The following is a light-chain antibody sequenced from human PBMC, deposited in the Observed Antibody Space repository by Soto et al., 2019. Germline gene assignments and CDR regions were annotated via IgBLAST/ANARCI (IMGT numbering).Light chain of an antibody. Sequence: QSALTQPASMSGSPGQSITISCTGTSSDVGSYNLVSWYQQHPGKAPKLMILEDNKRPSGVSNRFSGSKSGNTASLTISGLQAEDEADYYCCSYAGSSTFVIFGGGTKLTVL. V-gene: IGLV2-23*02. CDR1: SSDVGSYNL. CDR2: EDN. J-gene: IGLJ2*01. CDR3: CSYAGSSTFVI.